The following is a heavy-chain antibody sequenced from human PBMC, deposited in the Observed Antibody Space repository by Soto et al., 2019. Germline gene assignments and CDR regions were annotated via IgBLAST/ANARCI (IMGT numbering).Heavy chain of an antibody. D-gene: IGHD6-13*01. CDR1: GGTFTSTA. CDR2: IIPVLGTP. Sequence: QVRLVQSSAAVKKPGSSVKVSCKASGGTFTSTAFSWVRQAPGQGLAWMGGIIPVLGTPNYAQKFQARLTVELSSLRSDDTAVYYCASSAGLDHLLNYYGLNVWGQGTTVTVSS. CDR3: ASSAGLDHLLNYYGLNV. V-gene: IGHV1-69*01. J-gene: IGHJ6*02.